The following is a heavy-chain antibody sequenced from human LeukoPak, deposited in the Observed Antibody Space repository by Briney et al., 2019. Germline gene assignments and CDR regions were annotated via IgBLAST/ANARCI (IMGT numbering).Heavy chain of an antibody. J-gene: IGHJ2*01. CDR3: ARSNVPDYYDSSGYYHYWYFDL. D-gene: IGHD3-22*01. V-gene: IGHV4-61*05. CDR2: IYYSGST. CDR1: AGSISSSSYE. Sequence: RSSQTLSLTCTVSAGSISSSSYECAWIRHPPGKGLEWIGYIYYSGSTNYNPSLKSRVTISVDTSKNQFSLKLSSVTAADTAVYYCARSNVPDYYDSSGYYHYWYFDLWGRGTLVTVSS.